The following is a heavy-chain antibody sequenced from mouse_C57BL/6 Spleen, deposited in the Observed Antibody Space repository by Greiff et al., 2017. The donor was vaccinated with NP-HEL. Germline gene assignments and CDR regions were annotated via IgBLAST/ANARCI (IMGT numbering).Heavy chain of an antibody. CDR1: GYSITSGYY. Sequence: DVTLQESGPGLVKPSQSLSLTCSVTGYSITSGYYWNWIRQFPGNKLEWMGYIRYDGSNNYNPSLKNLFSITRDKSKHQFFLTLNSVATEDTATYYCARDLGYFDVWGTGTTVTVSS. CDR2: IRYDGSN. V-gene: IGHV3-6*01. J-gene: IGHJ1*03. CDR3: ARDLGYFDV.